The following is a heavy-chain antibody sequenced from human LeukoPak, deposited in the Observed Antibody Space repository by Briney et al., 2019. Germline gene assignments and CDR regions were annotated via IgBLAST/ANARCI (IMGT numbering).Heavy chain of an antibody. CDR2: IYPGDSDT. Sequence: GASLKISCKGSGYRFTSYWIGWVRQMPGKRLVWMGIIYPGDSDTRYSPSFQGQVTISADKSISTAYLQWSSLKASDTAMYYCASAVGANALDYWGQGTLVTVSS. V-gene: IGHV5-51*01. CDR1: GYRFTSYW. J-gene: IGHJ4*02. CDR3: ASAVGANALDY. D-gene: IGHD1-26*01.